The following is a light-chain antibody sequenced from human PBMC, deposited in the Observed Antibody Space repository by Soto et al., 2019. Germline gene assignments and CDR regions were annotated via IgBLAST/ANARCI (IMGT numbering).Light chain of an antibody. J-gene: IGKJ4*01. CDR2: DAS. Sequence: EIVLTQSPATLSLSPGERATLSCMASQSVSSYLAWYQQKPGQAPRLLIYDASNRATGIPARFSGSGSGTDFTLTISSLEPEDFAVYYCQQRSNWPFLTFGGGTKVDIK. V-gene: IGKV3-11*01. CDR1: QSVSSY. CDR3: QQRSNWPFLT.